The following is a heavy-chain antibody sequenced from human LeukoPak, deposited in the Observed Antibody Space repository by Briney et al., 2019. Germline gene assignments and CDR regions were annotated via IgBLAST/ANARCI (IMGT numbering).Heavy chain of an antibody. CDR1: NDAISKYY. D-gene: IGHD1-26*01. CDR3: ARGWETTGHWYFDL. CDR2: IYYSGST. V-gene: IGHV4-59*01. J-gene: IGHJ2*01. Sequence: SETLSLTCTVSNDAISKYYWSWIRQPPGKGLEWIGYIYYSGSTNCNPSLKSRVTISVDTSKNQFSLKLTSVTAADTAVYFCARGWETTGHWYFDLWGRGTLVTVSS.